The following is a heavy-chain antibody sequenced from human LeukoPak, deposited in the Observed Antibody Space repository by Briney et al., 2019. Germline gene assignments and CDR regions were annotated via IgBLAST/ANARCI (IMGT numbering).Heavy chain of an antibody. Sequence: GGSVRLSCAASGFTCSSYWMTWVRQAPGKGLEWVANIKQDGSEQNYVDSVKGRFTISRDNAKNSLYLQMNSLRAEDTAVYYCARDGGAAYFDYWGQGAMVTVSS. CDR1: GFTCSSYW. CDR3: ARDGGAAYFDY. CDR2: IKQDGSEQ. D-gene: IGHD3-16*01. V-gene: IGHV3-7*04. J-gene: IGHJ4*02.